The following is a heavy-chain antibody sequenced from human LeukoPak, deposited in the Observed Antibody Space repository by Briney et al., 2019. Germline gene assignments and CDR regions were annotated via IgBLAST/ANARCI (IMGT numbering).Heavy chain of an antibody. D-gene: IGHD4-23*01. CDR1: GFTFSSYG. J-gene: IGHJ4*02. CDR3: AKDPPNYGGNDRFDY. Sequence: GGSLRLSCAASGFTFSSYGMHWVRQAPGKGLEWVAFIRYDGSNKYYADSVKGRFTISRDNSKNTLYLQMNSLRAEDTAVYYCAKDPPNYGGNDRFDYGGQGTLVTVSS. CDR2: IRYDGSNK. V-gene: IGHV3-30*02.